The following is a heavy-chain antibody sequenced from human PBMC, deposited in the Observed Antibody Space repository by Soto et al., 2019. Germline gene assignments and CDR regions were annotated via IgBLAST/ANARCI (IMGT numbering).Heavy chain of an antibody. D-gene: IGHD3-10*01. CDR2: INHSGST. J-gene: IGHJ3*02. CDR1: GGSFSGYY. V-gene: IGHV4-34*01. Sequence: SETLSLTCAVYGGSFSGYYWSWIRQPPGKGLEWIGEINHSGSTNYNPSLKSRVTISVDTSKNQFSLKLSSVTAADTAVYYCARVSQLLWYRLNRDAFDIWGQGTMVTVSS. CDR3: ARVSQLLWYRLNRDAFDI.